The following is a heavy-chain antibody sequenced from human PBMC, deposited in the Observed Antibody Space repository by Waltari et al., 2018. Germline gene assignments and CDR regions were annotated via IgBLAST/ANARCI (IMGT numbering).Heavy chain of an antibody. CDR1: GYTFTSYF. CDR2: IYYSGST. D-gene: IGHD1-26*01. J-gene: IGHJ4*02. Sequence: QVQLVQSGAEVKKPGASVKVSCKASGYTFTSYFIYWVRQAPGQGLEWIASIYYSGSTYYNPSLKSRVTISVDTSKNQFSLKLSSVTAADTAVYYCARHVTYNWWELLGGIDYWGQGTLVTVSS. CDR3: ARHVTYNWWELLGGIDY. V-gene: IGHV1-46*01.